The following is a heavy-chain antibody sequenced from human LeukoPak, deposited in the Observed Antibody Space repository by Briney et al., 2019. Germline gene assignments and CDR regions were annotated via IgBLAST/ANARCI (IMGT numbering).Heavy chain of an antibody. J-gene: IGHJ5*02. CDR3: ARILFYSSSWYGLDP. V-gene: IGHV4-59*01. CDR1: GGSISSYY. D-gene: IGHD6-13*01. Sequence: SETLSLTCTVSGGSISSYYWSWTRQPPGKGLEWIGYIYYSGSTNYNPSLKSRVTISVDTSKNQFSLKLSSVTAADTAVYYCARILFYSSSWYGLDPWGQGTLVTVSS. CDR2: IYYSGST.